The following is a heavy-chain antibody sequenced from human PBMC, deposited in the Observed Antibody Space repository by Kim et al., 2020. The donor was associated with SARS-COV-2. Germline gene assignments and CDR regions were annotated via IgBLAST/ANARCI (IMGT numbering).Heavy chain of an antibody. Sequence: GGSLRLSCTASGILFSNYGMRWVRQAPGRGLEWVSPINGSGIGSNYADSVKGRFTISRDNSRNALYLQMNSLRLEDTSVYYCVTICRSGSCYYDGGHWG. CDR2: INGSGIGS. CDR1: GILFSNYG. CDR3: VTICRSGSCYYDGGH. J-gene: IGHJ1*01. V-gene: IGHV3-23*01. D-gene: IGHD2-2*01.